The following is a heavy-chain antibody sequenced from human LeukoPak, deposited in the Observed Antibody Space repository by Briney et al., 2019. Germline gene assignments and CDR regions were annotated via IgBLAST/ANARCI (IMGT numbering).Heavy chain of an antibody. CDR1: GVSISSYY. J-gene: IGHJ4*02. CDR2: ISTSRST. Sequence: SETLSLTCTVSGVSISSYYWSWIRQPAGEGLEWIGRISTSRSTNFNPSLKSRVTMSVDTSKNHFSLNLSSVTAADTAVYYCARDFDYWGQGTLVTVSS. CDR3: ARDFDY. V-gene: IGHV4-4*07.